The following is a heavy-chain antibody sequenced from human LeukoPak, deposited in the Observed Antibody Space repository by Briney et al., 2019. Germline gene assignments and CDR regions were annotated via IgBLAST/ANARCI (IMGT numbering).Heavy chain of an antibody. Sequence: SETLSLTCTVSGGSISSYYWSWIRQPPGKGLGWMGYIYYSGSTNYNPSLKSRVTISVDTSKNQFSLKLNPVTAADTAVYYCARTSGSYLEIAFDIWGQGTMVTVSS. D-gene: IGHD1-26*01. CDR1: GGSISSYY. CDR2: IYYSGST. V-gene: IGHV4-59*01. CDR3: ARTSGSYLEIAFDI. J-gene: IGHJ3*02.